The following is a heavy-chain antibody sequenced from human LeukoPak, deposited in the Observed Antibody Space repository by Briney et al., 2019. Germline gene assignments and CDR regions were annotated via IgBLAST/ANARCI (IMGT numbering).Heavy chain of an antibody. V-gene: IGHV4-39*07. CDR3: AREKYYYDSSGYIFGY. CDR1: GGSISSSSYY. CDR2: NYYSGST. J-gene: IGHJ4*02. Sequence: KPSDTLSLTCTVSGGSISSSSYYCAWIRQPPGKGLEWIGSNYYSGSTYYNPYLKSRVSISVDTSKNQFSLKLSSVTAADTAVYYCAREKYYYDSSGYIFGYWGQGTLVTVSS. D-gene: IGHD3-22*01.